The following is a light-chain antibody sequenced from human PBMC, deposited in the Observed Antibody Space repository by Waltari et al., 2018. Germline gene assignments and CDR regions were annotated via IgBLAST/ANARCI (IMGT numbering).Light chain of an antibody. Sequence: QSALTQPASVSASPGQPTTISCPGTRSEAGGYTFVSWYQQHPGKSPQLMIYDVANRPSGVSNRFSGSKSGNTASLTISGLQAEDEADYYCSSYTSSSTRVFGTGTKVTVL. V-gene: IGLV2-14*03. CDR2: DVA. CDR1: RSEAGGYTF. CDR3: SSYTSSSTRV. J-gene: IGLJ1*01.